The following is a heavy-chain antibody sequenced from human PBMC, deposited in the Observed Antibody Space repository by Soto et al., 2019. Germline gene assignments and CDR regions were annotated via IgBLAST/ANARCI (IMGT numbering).Heavy chain of an antibody. V-gene: IGHV1-2*04. D-gene: IGHD1-7*01. CDR2: INPNSGGT. CDR3: ARGGGDNWNYGVYYYYYGMDV. CDR1: GYTFTGYY. Sequence: GASVKVSCKASGYTFTGYYMHWVRQAPGQGLEWMGWINPNSGGTNYAQKFQGWVTMTRDTSISTAYMELSRLRSDDTAVYYCARGGGDNWNYGVYYYYYGMDVWGQGTTVTVSS. J-gene: IGHJ6*02.